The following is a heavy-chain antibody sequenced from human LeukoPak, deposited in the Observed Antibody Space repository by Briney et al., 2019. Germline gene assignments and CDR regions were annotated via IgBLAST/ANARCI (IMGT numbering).Heavy chain of an antibody. D-gene: IGHD3-10*01. CDR2: LSTSGAAT. CDR1: GFTFSSFS. Sequence: PGGSLRLSCAASGFTFSSFSMNWVRQAPGKGLEWVSTLSTSGAATYYADSVKGRLTISRDNSKNTLYLQMNSLRAEDTAVYYCAKDQPLRGETQFDYWGQGTLVTVSS. J-gene: IGHJ4*02. CDR3: AKDQPLRGETQFDY. V-gene: IGHV3-23*01.